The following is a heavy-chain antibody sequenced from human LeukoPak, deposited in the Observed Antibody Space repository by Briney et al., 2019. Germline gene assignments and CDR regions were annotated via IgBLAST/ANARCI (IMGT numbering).Heavy chain of an antibody. D-gene: IGHD3-3*01. CDR1: GFTFDDYG. J-gene: IGHJ3*02. CDR3: ARALWSGYYAIYWGAFDI. Sequence: GGSLRLSCAASGFTFDDYGMSWVRQAPGKGLEWVSGINWNGASTGYADSVKGRFTISRDNAKNSLYLQMNSLRAEDTALYYCARALWSGYYAIYWGAFDIWGQGTMVTVSS. V-gene: IGHV3-20*04. CDR2: INWNGAST.